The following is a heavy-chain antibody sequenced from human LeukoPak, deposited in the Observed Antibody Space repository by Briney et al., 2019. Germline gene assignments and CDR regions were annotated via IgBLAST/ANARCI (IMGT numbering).Heavy chain of an antibody. CDR1: GGSISSSSYY. J-gene: IGHJ4*02. Sequence: SETPSLTCTVSGGSISSSSYYWGWIRQPPGKGLEWIGSIYYSGSTYYNPSLKSRVTISVDTSKNQLSLKVSSLTAADTAVYYCARDHVFDYWGQGTLVTVSS. CDR2: IYYSGST. CDR3: ARDHVFDY. V-gene: IGHV4-39*07.